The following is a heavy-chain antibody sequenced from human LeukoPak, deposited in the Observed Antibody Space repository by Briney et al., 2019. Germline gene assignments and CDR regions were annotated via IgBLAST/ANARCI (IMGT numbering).Heavy chain of an antibody. CDR2: MNPNSGNT. CDR3: AAVAGTTLWD. J-gene: IGHJ4*02. Sequence: GASVKVSCKASGYTFTSYGISWVRQAPGQGLEWMGWMNPNSGNTGYAQKFQGRVTITRNTSISTAYMELSSLRSEDTAVYYCAAVAGTTLWDWGQGTLVTVSS. CDR1: GYTFTSYG. D-gene: IGHD6-19*01. V-gene: IGHV1-8*03.